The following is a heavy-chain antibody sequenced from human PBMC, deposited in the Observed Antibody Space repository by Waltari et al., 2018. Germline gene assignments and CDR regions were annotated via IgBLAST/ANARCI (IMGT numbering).Heavy chain of an antibody. J-gene: IGHJ2*01. Sequence: QVQLQESGPGLVKPSETLSLTCAVSGYSISSGYYWGWIRPPPGKGLEWIGSIYHSGSTYYNPSLKSRVTISVDTSKNQFSLKLSSVTAADTAVYYCARPTGGYWYFDLWGRGTLVTVSS. CDR3: ARPTGGYWYFDL. CDR2: IYHSGST. CDR1: GYSISSGYY. V-gene: IGHV4-38-2*01. D-gene: IGHD3-16*01.